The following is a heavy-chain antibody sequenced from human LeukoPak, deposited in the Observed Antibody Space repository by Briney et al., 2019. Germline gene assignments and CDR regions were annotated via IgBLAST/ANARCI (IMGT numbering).Heavy chain of an antibody. V-gene: IGHV1-18*01. CDR1: GYTFTSYG. Sequence: ASVKVSCKASGYTFTSYGISWVRQAPGQGLEWMGWISAYNGNTNYAQKLQGRVTMTTDTSTSTAYMELRSLRSDDTAVYYCAKKLFYYNGWGTRGYSFDYWGQGPRVPVPS. CDR3: AKKLFYYNGWGTRGYSFDY. D-gene: IGHD3-10*01. CDR2: ISAYNGNT. J-gene: IGHJ4*02.